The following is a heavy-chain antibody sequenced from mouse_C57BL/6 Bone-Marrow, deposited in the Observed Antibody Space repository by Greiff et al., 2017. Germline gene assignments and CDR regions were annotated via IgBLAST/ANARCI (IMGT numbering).Heavy chain of an antibody. CDR2: ISDGGSYT. J-gene: IGHJ1*03. CDR1: GFTFSSYA. Sequence: EVQGVESGGGLVKPGGSLTLSCAASGFTFSSYAMSWVRQTPEKRLEWVATISDGGSYTYYPDNVKGRFTISRDNAKNNLYLQMSHLKSEDTAMYYCASVPHFDVWGTGTTVTVSS. V-gene: IGHV5-4*01. CDR3: ASVPHFDV.